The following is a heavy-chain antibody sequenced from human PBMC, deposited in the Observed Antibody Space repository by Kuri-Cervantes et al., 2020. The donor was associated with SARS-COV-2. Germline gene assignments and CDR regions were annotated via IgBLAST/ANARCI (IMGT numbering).Heavy chain of an antibody. V-gene: IGHV4-4*07. CDR3: ARVLKPDFWSGYHYYYYYYMDV. J-gene: IGHJ6*03. CDR2: IYTSGST. Sequence: SETLSLTCTVSGYSISSSYYWSWIRQPAGKGLEWIGRIYTSGSTNYNPSLKSRVTMSVDTSKNQFSLKLSSVTAADTAVYYCARVLKPDFWSGYHYYYYYYMDVWGKGTTVTVSS. CDR1: GYSISSSYY. D-gene: IGHD3-3*01.